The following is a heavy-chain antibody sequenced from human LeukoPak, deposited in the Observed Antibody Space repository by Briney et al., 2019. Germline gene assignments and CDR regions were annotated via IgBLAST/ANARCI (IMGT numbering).Heavy chain of an antibody. J-gene: IGHJ4*02. CDR1: GYTFTGYY. V-gene: IGHV1-2*02. CDR3: ARDGSYYHPFDY. D-gene: IGHD1-26*01. Sequence: ASVKVSCKASGYTFTGYYMHWVRQAPGQGLEWMGWINPNSGGTNYAQKFQGRVTMNRDTSISTAYMELSRLRSDDTAVYYCARDGSYYHPFDYWGQGTLVTVSS. CDR2: INPNSGGT.